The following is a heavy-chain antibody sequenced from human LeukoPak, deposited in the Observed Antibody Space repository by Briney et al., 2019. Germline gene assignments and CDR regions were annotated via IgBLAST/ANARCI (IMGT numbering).Heavy chain of an antibody. CDR2: IYTSGST. J-gene: IGHJ6*03. CDR1: GGSINIYY. D-gene: IGHD3-10*01. CDR3: ARGVGELLSYYYYYYMDV. Sequence: SETLSLTCTVSGGSINIYYWSWIRQPAGKGLEWIGRIYTSGSTNYNPSLKTRVTMSVDTSKNQFSLKLSSVTAADTAVYYCARGVGELLSYYYYYYMDVWGKGTTVTISS. V-gene: IGHV4-4*07.